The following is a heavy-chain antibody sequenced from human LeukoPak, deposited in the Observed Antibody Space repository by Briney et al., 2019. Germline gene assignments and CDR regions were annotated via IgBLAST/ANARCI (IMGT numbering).Heavy chain of an antibody. Sequence: GGSLRLSCAASGFTFSSYSMNWVRQAPGKGLEWVSDISSSSSTKYYADSVKGRFTISRDNSKNPLYLQMNSLRAEHTAVSYCARGSGTTGFVYWGQGTLVTVSS. CDR1: GFTFSSYS. V-gene: IGHV3-48*01. J-gene: IGHJ4*02. D-gene: IGHD3-10*01. CDR2: ISSSSSTK. CDR3: ARGSGTTGFVY.